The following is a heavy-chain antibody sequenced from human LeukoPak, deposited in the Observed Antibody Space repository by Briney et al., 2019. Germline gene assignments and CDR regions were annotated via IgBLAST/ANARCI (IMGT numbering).Heavy chain of an antibody. D-gene: IGHD2-15*01. Sequence: PSETLSLTCTVSGGSISSGGYYWSWIRQPPGKGLEWIGYIYHSGSTYYNPSLKSRVTISVDRSKNQFSLKLSSVTAADTAVYYCARDLGYCSGGSCYSNWFDPWGQGTLVTVSS. CDR3: ARDLGYCSGGSCYSNWFDP. CDR1: GGSISSGGYY. J-gene: IGHJ5*02. V-gene: IGHV4-30-2*01. CDR2: IYHSGST.